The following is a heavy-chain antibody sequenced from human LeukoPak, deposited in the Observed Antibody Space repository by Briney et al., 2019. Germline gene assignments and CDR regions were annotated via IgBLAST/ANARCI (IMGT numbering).Heavy chain of an antibody. CDR2: IYYSGNT. CDR1: GGSISSSNYY. CDR3: ARAGYCSSTSCEGPDY. D-gene: IGHD2-2*01. V-gene: IGHV4-39*01. J-gene: IGHJ4*02. Sequence: SETLSLTCTVSGGSISSSNYYWGWIRQPPGKGLEWIGSIYYSGNTYYNPSLKSRVTISVDTSKNQFSLKLTSVTAADTAVYYCARAGYCSSTSCEGPDYWGQGTLVTVSS.